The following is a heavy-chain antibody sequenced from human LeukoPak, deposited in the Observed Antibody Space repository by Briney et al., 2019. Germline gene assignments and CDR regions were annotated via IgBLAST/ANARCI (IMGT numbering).Heavy chain of an antibody. CDR3: ARHIGGGIEDMDV. CDR1: GGSIGTYY. V-gene: IGHV4-59*08. CDR2: IYVTGT. Sequence: PSETLSLTCTVSGGSIGTYYWSWVRQSPGTGLEWIGYIYVTGTRYNPYFQSRVTISVDRSRNQFFLKMTSVTAADTAVYYCARHIGGGIEDMDVWGRGTKVTVSS. J-gene: IGHJ6*03. D-gene: IGHD3-16*02.